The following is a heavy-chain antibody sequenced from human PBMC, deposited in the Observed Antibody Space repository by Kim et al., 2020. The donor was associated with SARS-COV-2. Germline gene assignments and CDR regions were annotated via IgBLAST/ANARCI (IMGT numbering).Heavy chain of an antibody. CDR3: VNDLQVEEEFLGYYYYG. V-gene: IGHV3-30*18. CDR1: GFTFSSYG. CDR2: ISYDGSNK. J-gene: IGHJ6*01. Sequence: GGSLKLSCAASGFTFSSYGMHWVRQAPGKGLEWVAVISYDGSNKYYADSVKGRFTISRDNSKNTLYLQMNSLRAEDTAVYYCVNDLQVEEEFLGYYYYG. D-gene: IGHD2-8*02.